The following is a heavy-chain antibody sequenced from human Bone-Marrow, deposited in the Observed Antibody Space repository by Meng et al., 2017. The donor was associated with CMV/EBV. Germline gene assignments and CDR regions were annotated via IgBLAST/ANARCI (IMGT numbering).Heavy chain of an antibody. V-gene: IGHV1-46*01. J-gene: IGHJ6*02. D-gene: IGHD2-2*01. Sequence: ASVKVSCKASGYTFTSYYMHWVRQAPGQRLEWMGIINPSGGSTSYAQKFQGRVTMTRDTSTSTVYMELSSLRSEETAVYFCARVDPYRKYGLYGMDVWGQGSTVTVSS. CDR3: ARVDPYRKYGLYGMDV. CDR1: GYTFTSYY. CDR2: INPSGGST.